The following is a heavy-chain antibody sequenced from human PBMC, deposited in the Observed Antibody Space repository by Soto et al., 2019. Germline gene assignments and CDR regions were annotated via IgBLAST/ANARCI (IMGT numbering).Heavy chain of an antibody. D-gene: IGHD3-3*01. CDR2: IYYSGST. J-gene: IGHJ6*03. V-gene: IGHV4-31*03. Sequence: SETLSLTCTVSGGSISSGGYYWSWIRQHPGKGLEWIGYIYYSGSTYYNPSLKSRVTISVDTSKNQFSLKLSSVTAADTAVYYCARDRAIFGALTRRSYYYYMDVWGKGTTVTVSS. CDR1: GGSISSGGYY. CDR3: ARDRAIFGALTRRSYYYYMDV.